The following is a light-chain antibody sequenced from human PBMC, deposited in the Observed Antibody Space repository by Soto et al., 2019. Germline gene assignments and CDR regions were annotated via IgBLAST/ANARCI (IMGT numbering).Light chain of an antibody. V-gene: IGLV2-14*03. CDR3: RSNTSNNTLGLF. J-gene: IGLJ1*01. CDR1: SSDVGVYNY. Sequence: QSVLTQPASVSGSPGQSITISCTGISSDVGVYNYVSWYQRHPGKAPKVMIYDVSNRPSGVSNRFSGSKSGNTASLTISGLQAEDEADFYWRSNTSNNTLGLFFGTGTKLTVL. CDR2: DVS.